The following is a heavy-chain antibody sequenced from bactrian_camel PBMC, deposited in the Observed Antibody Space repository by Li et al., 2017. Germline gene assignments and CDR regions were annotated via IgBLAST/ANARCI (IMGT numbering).Heavy chain of an antibody. Sequence: VQLVESGGGSVQTGGSLRLSCTLSGFPYTTFCMGWYRQAPGNDCELVSAESSDGNTYYGDSVKGRFTISLDAAANTLYLQMDSLRPEDTAMYYCAASLGKTYCHAAFFLTRARPNFGIMGQGTQVTVS. D-gene: IGHD5*01. CDR1: GFPYTTFC. V-gene: IGHV3S55*01. J-gene: IGHJ4*01. CDR2: ESSDGNT.